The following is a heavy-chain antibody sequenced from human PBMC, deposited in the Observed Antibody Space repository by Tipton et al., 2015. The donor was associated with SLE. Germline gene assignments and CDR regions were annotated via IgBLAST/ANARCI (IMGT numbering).Heavy chain of an antibody. CDR1: GGSISSYY. Sequence: LRLSCTVSGGSISSYYWNWIRQPPGKGLEWIGHIHHSGSTTYNPSLQSRVTISRDPSKNQFSLKLTSVTAADTAVYYCARDQVGVGDLDFWGQGSLVTVSS. J-gene: IGHJ4*02. CDR2: IHHSGST. D-gene: IGHD3-16*01. CDR3: ARDQVGVGDLDF. V-gene: IGHV4-59*01.